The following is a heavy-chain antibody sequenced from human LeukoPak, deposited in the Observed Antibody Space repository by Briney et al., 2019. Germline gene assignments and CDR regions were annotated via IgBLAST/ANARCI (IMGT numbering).Heavy chain of an antibody. CDR3: ARGVGLDY. D-gene: IGHD1-26*01. CDR2: INPNSGGT. J-gene: IGHJ4*02. CDR1: GYTFTRYY. Sequence: SVTVSCLAPGYTFTRYYMHWLRLAPAHALEWMGWINPNSGGTNYAQKFQRRVTMTRDTSISTAYMELSRLRSDDTAVYYCARGVGLDYWGQGTLVTVSS. V-gene: IGHV1-2*02.